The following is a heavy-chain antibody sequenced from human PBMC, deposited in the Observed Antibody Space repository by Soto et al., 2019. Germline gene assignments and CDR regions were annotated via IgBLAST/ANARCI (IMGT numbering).Heavy chain of an antibody. J-gene: IGHJ6*02. CDR3: AGVGYSSSSGSSGMDV. V-gene: IGHV1-46*01. CDR1: GYTFTSYY. Sequence: QVQLVQSGAEVKKPGASVKVSCKASGYTFTSYYMHWVRQAPGQGLEWMGIINPSGGSTSYAQKFQGRVTMTRDTSTSTVYMELSSLRSEDTAVYYCAGVGYSSSSGSSGMDVWGQGTTVTVSS. CDR2: INPSGGST. D-gene: IGHD6-6*01.